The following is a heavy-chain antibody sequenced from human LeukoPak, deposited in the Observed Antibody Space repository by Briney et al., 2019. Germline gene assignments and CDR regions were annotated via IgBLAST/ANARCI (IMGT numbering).Heavy chain of an antibody. J-gene: IGHJ4*02. D-gene: IGHD6-13*01. CDR2: IKPDGSDT. CDR3: ARDAIIAAAVSDY. Sequence: GGSLRLSCAASGFTFSTYWMSWVRQAPGKGLEWVANIKPDGSDTYYVDSVKGRFTISRDNAKNSFYLQMNSLRAEDTAVYYCARDAIIAAAVSDYWGEGTLVTVSS. CDR1: GFTFSTYW. V-gene: IGHV3-7*01.